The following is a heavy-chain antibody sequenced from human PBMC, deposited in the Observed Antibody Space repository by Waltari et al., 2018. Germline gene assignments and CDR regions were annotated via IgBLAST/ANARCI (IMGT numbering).Heavy chain of an antibody. Sequence: EVQLVESGGGLIQPGGSLRLSCAASGFTVSSNYMSWVRRAPGKGLEWVSVIYSGGSTYYADSVKGRFTISRDNSKNTLYLQMNSLRAEDTAVYYCARDPHQTGTTSYGYWGQGTLVTVSS. J-gene: IGHJ4*02. V-gene: IGHV3-53*01. CDR2: IYSGGST. D-gene: IGHD1-7*01. CDR3: ARDPHQTGTTSYGY. CDR1: GFTVSSNY.